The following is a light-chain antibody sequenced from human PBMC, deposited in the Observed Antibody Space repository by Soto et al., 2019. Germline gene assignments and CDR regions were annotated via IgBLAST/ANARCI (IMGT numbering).Light chain of an antibody. CDR2: DTS. Sequence: EIELTQSPDTLSLSLGERATLSCRASESVSSYLGWYQQKPGQAPRLLIFDTSNRATGIPARFSGSGSGTDFTLTISSLEPEDFAVYYCQQRSSWPRTFGQGTKLEIK. V-gene: IGKV3-11*01. J-gene: IGKJ1*01. CDR3: QQRSSWPRT. CDR1: ESVSSY.